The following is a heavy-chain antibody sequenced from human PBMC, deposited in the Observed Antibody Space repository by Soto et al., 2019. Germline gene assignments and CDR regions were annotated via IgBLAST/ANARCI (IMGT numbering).Heavy chain of an antibody. D-gene: IGHD3-9*01. CDR3: AKDGLDYDILTGPTPIYFDY. CDR1: GFTFSSYG. J-gene: IGHJ4*02. CDR2: ISYDGSNK. V-gene: IGHV3-30*18. Sequence: GGSLRLSCAASGFTFSSYGMHWVRQAPGKGLEWVAVISYDGSNKYYADSVKGRFTISRDNSKNTLYLQMNSLRAEDTAVYYCAKDGLDYDILTGPTPIYFDYWGQGTLVTVSS.